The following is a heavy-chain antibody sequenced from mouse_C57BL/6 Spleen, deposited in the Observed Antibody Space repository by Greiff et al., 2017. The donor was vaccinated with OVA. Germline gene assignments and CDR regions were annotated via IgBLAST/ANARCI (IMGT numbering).Heavy chain of an antibody. CDR1: GFTFSDYG. CDR2: ISSGSSTI. D-gene: IGHD2-1*01. Sequence: EVQRVESGGGLVKPGGSLKLSCAASGFTFSDYGMHWVRQAPEKGLEWVAYISSGSSTIYYADTVKGRFTISRDNAKNTLFLQMTSLRSEDTAMYYCARGNPYYAMDYWGQGTSVTVSS. CDR3: ARGNPYYAMDY. V-gene: IGHV5-17*01. J-gene: IGHJ4*01.